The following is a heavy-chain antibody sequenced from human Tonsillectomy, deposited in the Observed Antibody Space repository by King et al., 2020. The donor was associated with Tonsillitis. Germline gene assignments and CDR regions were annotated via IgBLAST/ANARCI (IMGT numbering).Heavy chain of an antibody. Sequence: VQLVESGGGVVQPGRSLRLSCAASGFTFSSYGMHWVRQAPGKGLEWVAVISYDESNKYYADSVKGRFTISRDNSKNTLYLQMNSLRAEDTAVYYCAKDPHVLRYFDWLLEYWGQGTLVTVSS. CDR3: AKDPHVLRYFDWLLEY. J-gene: IGHJ4*02. CDR1: GFTFSSYG. V-gene: IGHV3-30*18. CDR2: ISYDESNK. D-gene: IGHD3-9*01.